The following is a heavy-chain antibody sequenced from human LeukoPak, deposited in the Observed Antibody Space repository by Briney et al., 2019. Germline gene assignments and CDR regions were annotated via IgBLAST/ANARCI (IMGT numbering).Heavy chain of an antibody. CDR1: GGSISSYY. V-gene: IGHV4-59*01. Sequence: SETLSLTCTVSGGSISSYYWSWIRQPPGKRLEWIGYIYYSGNTNYNPSLKSRVTISVDTSKNQFSLKLTSVTTADTAVYYCARGRIPAGGLDWFDPWGQGTLVTVSS. D-gene: IGHD6-13*01. CDR2: IYYSGNT. J-gene: IGHJ5*02. CDR3: ARGRIPAGGLDWFDP.